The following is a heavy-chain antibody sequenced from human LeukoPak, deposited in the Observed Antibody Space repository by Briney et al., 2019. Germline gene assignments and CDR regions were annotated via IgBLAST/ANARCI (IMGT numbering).Heavy chain of an antibody. CDR3: ARVGYDFWSGLNWFDP. CDR2: ISAYNGNT. J-gene: IGHJ5*02. Sequence: ASVKVSCKASGYTFTSYGISWVRQAPGQGLEWMGWISAYNGNTNYAQKLQGRVTMTTDTSTSTAYMELRGLRSDDTAVYYCARVGYDFWSGLNWFDPWGQGTLVTVSS. V-gene: IGHV1-18*01. D-gene: IGHD3-3*01. CDR1: GYTFTSYG.